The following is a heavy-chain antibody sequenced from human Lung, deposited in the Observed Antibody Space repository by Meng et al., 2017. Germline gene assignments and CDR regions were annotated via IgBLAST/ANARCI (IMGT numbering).Heavy chain of an antibody. CDR2: LIAVFDKT. D-gene: IGHD1-14*01. V-gene: IGHV1-69*13. CDR1: GGSFSTHT. Sequence: QVPLVQYGAEVKTPGSSVQVACNTSGGSFSTHTFSWVRQAPGQGLEWMGGLIAVFDKTKAAPRFQDRVTFTADESPSIAYMELSSLTFDDTAVYFCARGRRNEPLFDYWGQGTLVTVSS. J-gene: IGHJ4*02. CDR3: ARGRRNEPLFDY.